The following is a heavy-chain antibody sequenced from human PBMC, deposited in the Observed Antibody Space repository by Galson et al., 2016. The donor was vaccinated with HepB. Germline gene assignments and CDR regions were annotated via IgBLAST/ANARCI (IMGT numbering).Heavy chain of an antibody. D-gene: IGHD5-18*01. J-gene: IGHJ4*02. CDR3: AGGWIQQWYYFDY. V-gene: IGHV3-66*01. Sequence: SLRLSCAASGFTVSGNYMSWVRQAPGKGLEWVSVIYSGGSIFYADSVRGRFTISRDIFKNTVYLQMNSLRADDTAVYYCAGGWIQQWYYFDYWGQGTLVTVSS. CDR2: IYSGGSI. CDR1: GFTVSGNY.